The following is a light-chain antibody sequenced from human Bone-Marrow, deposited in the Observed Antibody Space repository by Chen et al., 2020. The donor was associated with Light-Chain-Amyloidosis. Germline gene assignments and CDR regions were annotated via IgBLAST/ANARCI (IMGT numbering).Light chain of an antibody. Sequence: SYVLTQPSSVSVDPGQTATLACGGKNIGSTSVHWYQQTPGQAPLLVVYDDCDRLSWIPERWSGSNSGNTAALSIGRVEAGDEADYYCQVLDRSSDRPVFGGGTKLTVL. CDR1: NIGSTS. J-gene: IGLJ3*02. V-gene: IGLV3-21*02. CDR3: QVLDRSSDRPV. CDR2: DDC.